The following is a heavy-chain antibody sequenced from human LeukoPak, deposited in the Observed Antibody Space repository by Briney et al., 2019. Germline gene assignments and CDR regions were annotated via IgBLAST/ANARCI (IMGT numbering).Heavy chain of an antibody. CDR3: ARDGDSSSWYGHNWFDP. CDR1: GGSISSSSYY. D-gene: IGHD6-13*01. Sequence: SETLSLTCTVSGGSISSSSYYWGWIRQPPGKGLEWIGSIYYSGSTYYNPSLKSRVTISVDTSKNQFSLKLSSVTAADTAVYYCARDGDSSSWYGHNWFDPWGQGTLVTVSS. V-gene: IGHV4-39*02. J-gene: IGHJ5*02. CDR2: IYYSGST.